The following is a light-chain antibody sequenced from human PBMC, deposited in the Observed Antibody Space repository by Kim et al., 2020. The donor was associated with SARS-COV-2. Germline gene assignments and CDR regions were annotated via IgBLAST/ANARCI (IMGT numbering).Light chain of an antibody. V-gene: IGKV3-15*01. CDR2: GSS. J-gene: IGKJ4*01. CDR1: QSVGSN. Sequence: VSPGERDTLSCRASQSVGSNLAWYQQKPGQAPRLLIYGSSTRATGIPARFSGSGSGTEFTLTISSLQSEDFAVYYCQQYGNWPLTFGGGTKVDIK. CDR3: QQYGNWPLT.